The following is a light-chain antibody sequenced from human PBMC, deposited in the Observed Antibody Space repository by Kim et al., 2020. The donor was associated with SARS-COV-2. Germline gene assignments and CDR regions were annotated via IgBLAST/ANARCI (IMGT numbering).Light chain of an antibody. CDR2: GAS. V-gene: IGKV3-15*01. CDR1: QSVRSN. J-gene: IGKJ5*01. CDR3: QQYHTRPST. Sequence: GSPGERAALSCKASQSVRSNLAWYQQKLGQAPRLLLYGASTRAIDIPARFSGSGSGTEFTLTISGLQSEDFAVYYCQQYHTRPSTFGQGTRLEIK.